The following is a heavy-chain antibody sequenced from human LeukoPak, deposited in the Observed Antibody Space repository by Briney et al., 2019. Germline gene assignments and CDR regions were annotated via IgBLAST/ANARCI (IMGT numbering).Heavy chain of an antibody. CDR3: ASSVTTLTWFDP. CDR1: GYTFTSYY. D-gene: IGHD4-17*01. Sequence: VSVKVSCKASGYTFTSYYMHWVRQAPGQGLEWMGIINPSGGSTSYAQKFQGRVTMTRDTSTSTVYMELSSLRSEDTAVYYCASSVTTLTWFDPWGQGTLVTVSS. V-gene: IGHV1-46*01. J-gene: IGHJ5*02. CDR2: INPSGGST.